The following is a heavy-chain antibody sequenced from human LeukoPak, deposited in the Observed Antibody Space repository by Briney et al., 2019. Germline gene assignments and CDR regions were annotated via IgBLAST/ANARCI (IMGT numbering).Heavy chain of an antibody. D-gene: IGHD6-13*01. Sequence: SETLSLTCTVSGDSISNNIWWSWVRQPPGKGLEWIGEVFHSGSTNYNPSLKSRVTISLDKSKNQVALRVDSLTAADTAVYYCAKNAWYCLDYWGQGTLVTVSS. CDR3: AKNAWYCLDY. V-gene: IGHV4-4*02. J-gene: IGHJ4*02. CDR2: VFHSGST. CDR1: GDSISNNIW.